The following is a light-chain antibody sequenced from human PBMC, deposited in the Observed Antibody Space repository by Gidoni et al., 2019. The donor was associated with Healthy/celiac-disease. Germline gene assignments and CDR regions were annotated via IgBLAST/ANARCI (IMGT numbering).Light chain of an antibody. J-gene: IGKJ2*01. V-gene: IGKV1-5*03. Sequence: SPSTLSASVGDRVTITCRASQSISSWLAWYQQKPGKAPKLLIYKASSLESGVPSRFSGSGSGTEFTLTISSLQPDDFATYYCQQYNSYSLYTFXXXTKLEIK. CDR3: QQYNSYSLYT. CDR2: KAS. CDR1: QSISSW.